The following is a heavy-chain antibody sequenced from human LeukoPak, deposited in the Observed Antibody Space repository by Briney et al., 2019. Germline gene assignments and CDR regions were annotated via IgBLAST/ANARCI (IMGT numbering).Heavy chain of an antibody. D-gene: IGHD4-17*01. CDR1: GFTVSSNY. CDR2: IYSGGST. J-gene: IGHJ4*02. CDR3: ARERDYGDTWYFDY. V-gene: IGHV3-53*01. Sequence: PGGSLRLSCAASGFTVSSNYMSWVRQAPGKGLEWVLVIYSGGSTYYADSVKGRFTISRDNSKNTLYLQMNSLRAEDTAVYYCARERDYGDTWYFDYWGQGTLVTVSS.